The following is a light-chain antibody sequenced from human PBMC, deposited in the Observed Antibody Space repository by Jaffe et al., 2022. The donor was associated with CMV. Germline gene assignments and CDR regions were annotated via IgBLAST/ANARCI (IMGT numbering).Light chain of an antibody. CDR1: QSISTY. Sequence: DIHLTQSPSILSASVGDTVTITCRASQSISTYLAWYQQKPGKAPNFLIYKASTLESGVPSRFSGSGSGTEFTLTISSLQPDDFATYYCQQFYSSLLTFGQGTKVEIK. V-gene: IGKV1-5*03. J-gene: IGKJ1*01. CDR3: QQFYSSLLT. CDR2: KAS.